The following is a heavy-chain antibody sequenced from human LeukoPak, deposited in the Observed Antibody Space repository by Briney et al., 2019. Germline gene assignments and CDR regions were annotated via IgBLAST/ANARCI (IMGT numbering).Heavy chain of an antibody. V-gene: IGHV3-23*01. J-gene: IGHJ4*02. Sequence: GGTLRLSCAASGFTFSSYGMSWVRQAPGKGLEWVSAISGSGGSTYYADSVKGRFTISRDNAKNSLYLQMNSLRAEDTAVYYCARDRVVRGVMLDYWGQGTLVTVSS. CDR1: GFTFSSYG. CDR2: ISGSGGST. D-gene: IGHD3-10*01. CDR3: ARDRVVRGVMLDY.